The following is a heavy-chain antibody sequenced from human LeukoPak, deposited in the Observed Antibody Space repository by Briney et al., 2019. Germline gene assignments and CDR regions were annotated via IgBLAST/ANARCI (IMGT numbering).Heavy chain of an antibody. D-gene: IGHD2-15*01. Sequence: SETLSLTCTVSGDSISSGIHYWSWIRQPPGKGLEWIGYIHYSGSTNYNPSLKSRVTISVDTSKNQFSLKLSSVTAADTAVYYCARGRGYCSGGSCYSGYYYYYYMDVWGKGTTVTVSS. CDR1: GDSISSGIHY. J-gene: IGHJ6*03. V-gene: IGHV4-61*01. CDR3: ARGRGYCSGGSCYSGYYYYYYMDV. CDR2: IHYSGST.